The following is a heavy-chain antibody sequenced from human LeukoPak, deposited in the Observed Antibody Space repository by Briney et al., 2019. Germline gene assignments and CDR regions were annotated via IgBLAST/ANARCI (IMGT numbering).Heavy chain of an antibody. Sequence: GGSLRLSCAASGFTFNNAWMNWVRQAPGKGLEWVGRIKSKADGGTTDYAAPVKGRFTISRDDSKNTLYLQMNSLKTEGTAVYYCSTDGYCSGGSCNSNYYYGMDAWGQGTTVTVSS. D-gene: IGHD2-15*01. V-gene: IGHV3-15*07. CDR1: GFTFNNAW. J-gene: IGHJ6*02. CDR2: IKSKADGGTT. CDR3: STDGYCSGGSCNSNYYYGMDA.